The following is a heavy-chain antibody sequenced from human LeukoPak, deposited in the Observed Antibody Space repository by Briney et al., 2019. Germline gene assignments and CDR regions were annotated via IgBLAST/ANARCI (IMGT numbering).Heavy chain of an antibody. CDR3: ARDGRIIAVAGTSYFDY. Sequence: PGGSLRLSCAASGFTFSSYGMHWVRQAPGKGLEWVAVIWYDGSNKYYADSVKGRFTISRDNSKNTLYLQVNSLRAEDTAVYYCARDGRIIAVAGTSYFDYWGQGTLVTVSS. CDR2: IWYDGSNK. J-gene: IGHJ4*02. CDR1: GFTFSSYG. V-gene: IGHV3-33*01. D-gene: IGHD6-19*01.